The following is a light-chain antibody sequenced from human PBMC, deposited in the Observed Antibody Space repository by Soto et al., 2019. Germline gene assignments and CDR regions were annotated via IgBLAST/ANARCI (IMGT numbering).Light chain of an antibody. CDR2: AVS. CDR3: QQLTT. Sequence: DLQLTQSPSFLSASVGDRVTITCRASQAISNYFAWYQQKPGKAPRLLIYAVSTLQSGVPSRFSGSGSGTEFTLTISSLHPEDFATYYCQQLTTFGQGTKLEIK. CDR1: QAISNY. V-gene: IGKV1-9*01. J-gene: IGKJ2*01.